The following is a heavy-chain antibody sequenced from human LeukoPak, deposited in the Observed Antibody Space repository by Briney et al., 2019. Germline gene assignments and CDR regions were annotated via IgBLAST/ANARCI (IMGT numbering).Heavy chain of an antibody. J-gene: IGHJ4*02. CDR3: ARETGDGYYFDY. V-gene: IGHV3-66*01. CDR2: IYSGGST. D-gene: IGHD7-27*01. Sequence: GGSLRLSCAASGFTFSSYAMSWVRQAPGKGLEWVSVIYSGGSTYYADSVKGRFTISRDNSKNTLYLQMNSLRAEDTAVYYCARETGDGYYFDYWGQGTLVTVSS. CDR1: GFTFSSYA.